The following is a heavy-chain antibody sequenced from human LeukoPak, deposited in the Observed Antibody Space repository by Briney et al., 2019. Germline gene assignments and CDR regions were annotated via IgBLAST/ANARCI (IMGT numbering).Heavy chain of an antibody. J-gene: IGHJ5*02. CDR1: GGSFSGYY. CDR2: TNHSGST. CDR3: ARGHSNWNYLKSRFDP. V-gene: IGHV4-34*01. Sequence: SETLSLTCAVYGGSFSGYYWSWIRQPPGKGLEWIGETNHSGSTNYNPSLKSRVTISVDTSKNQFSLKLSSVTAADTAVYYCARGHSNWNYLKSRFDPWGQGTLVTVSS. D-gene: IGHD1-7*01.